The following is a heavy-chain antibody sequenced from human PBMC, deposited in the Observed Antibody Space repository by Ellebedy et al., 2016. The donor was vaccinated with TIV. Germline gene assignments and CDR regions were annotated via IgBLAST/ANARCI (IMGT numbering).Heavy chain of an antibody. Sequence: GESLKISCAASGFSFSSSAMNWVRQPPGKGLERVSDISAVGDNIHYADSVKGRFTISRDNSKNTLYLQMDSLRAEDTALYYCASRTRGDYPYFDYWGQGTLVTVSS. CDR3: ASRTRGDYPYFDY. CDR1: GFSFSSSA. D-gene: IGHD4-17*01. CDR2: ISAVGDNI. V-gene: IGHV3-23*01. J-gene: IGHJ4*02.